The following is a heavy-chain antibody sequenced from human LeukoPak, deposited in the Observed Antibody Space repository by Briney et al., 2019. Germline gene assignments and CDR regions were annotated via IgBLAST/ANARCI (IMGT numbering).Heavy chain of an antibody. D-gene: IGHD6-13*01. J-gene: IGHJ5*02. V-gene: IGHV3-33*01. Sequence: PGRSLRLSCAASGSIFSNYAMHWVRQAPGTGLEWLAVIWSDGSKIYYADSVKGRFTISRDNSKNTLYLQMNSLRVEDTALYYCARGVALAGNPNWFDPWGQGTLVTVSS. CDR3: ARGVALAGNPNWFDP. CDR1: GSIFSNYA. CDR2: IWSDGSKI.